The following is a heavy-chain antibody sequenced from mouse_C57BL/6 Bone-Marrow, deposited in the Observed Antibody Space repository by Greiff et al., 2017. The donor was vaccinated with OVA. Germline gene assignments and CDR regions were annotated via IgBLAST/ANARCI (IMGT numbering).Heavy chain of an antibody. CDR1: GYTFTDYY. V-gene: IGHV1-76*01. CDR3: ARDDGYFFEY. J-gene: IGHJ2*01. Sequence: VQLQQSGAEVVRPGASVKLSCKASGYTFTDYYINWVKQRPGQGLEWIARIYPGSGNTYYNEKFKGKATLTAEKSSNTAYMQLSSLTSEDSAVXFCARDDGYFFEYWGQGTTLTVSS. CDR2: IYPGSGNT. D-gene: IGHD2-3*01.